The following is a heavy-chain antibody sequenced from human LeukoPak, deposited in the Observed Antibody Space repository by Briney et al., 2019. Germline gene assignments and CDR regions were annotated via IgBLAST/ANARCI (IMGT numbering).Heavy chain of an antibody. CDR2: ISSSSSTI. V-gene: IGHV3-48*04. Sequence: GGSLRLSCAASGFTFSSYSMNWVRQAPGKGLEWVSYISSSSSTIYYADSVKGRFTISRDNAKNSLYLQMNSLRAEDTAVYYCARDAPFSYGGNPPYYYYYMDVWGKGTTVTVSS. CDR3: ARDAPFSYGGNPPYYYYYMDV. CDR1: GFTFSSYS. J-gene: IGHJ6*03. D-gene: IGHD4-23*01.